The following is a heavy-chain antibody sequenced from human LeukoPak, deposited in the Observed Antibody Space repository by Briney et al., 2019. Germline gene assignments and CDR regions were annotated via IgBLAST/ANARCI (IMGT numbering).Heavy chain of an antibody. CDR3: ARANFLYCSSSTCLFDY. Sequence: ASVKVSCRASGYTFTDYYMHWVRQAPGEGFEWMGCFNPNDGDTKYAQKFQSRVTMTRDTSISTAHMEVSRLRSDDTAVYYCARANFLYCSSSTCLFDYWGQGTLVTVSS. CDR1: GYTFTDYY. CDR2: FNPNDGDT. D-gene: IGHD2-2*01. J-gene: IGHJ4*02. V-gene: IGHV1-2*02.